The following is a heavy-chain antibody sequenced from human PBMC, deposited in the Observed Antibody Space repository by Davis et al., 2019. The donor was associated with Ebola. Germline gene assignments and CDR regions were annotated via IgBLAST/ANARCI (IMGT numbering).Heavy chain of an antibody. CDR2: ISKDGRDT. J-gene: IGHJ6*02. Sequence: GGSLRLSCAASGFTFNQYAMTWVRQAPGKGLEWVSTISKDGRDTNYADSVKGRLSVSRDNSKNTVYLQMHSLRVEDTAIYYCAKGDRMDVWGQGTTVTVSS. CDR1: GFTFNQYA. CDR3: AKGDRMDV. V-gene: IGHV3-23*01.